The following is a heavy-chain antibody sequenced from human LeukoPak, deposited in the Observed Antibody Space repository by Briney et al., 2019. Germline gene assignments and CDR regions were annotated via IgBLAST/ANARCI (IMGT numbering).Heavy chain of an antibody. D-gene: IGHD1-26*01. CDR1: GFTFSSYS. Sequence: GGSLRLSCAASGFTFSSYSINWVRQAPGKGLEWVSLISGDGGSTYYADSVKGRFTISRDNSKNSLYLQMNSLRTEDTALYYCAKGLGKGTVGLNWGQGTLVTVSS. CDR2: ISGDGGST. V-gene: IGHV3-43*02. CDR3: AKGLGKGTVGLN. J-gene: IGHJ4*02.